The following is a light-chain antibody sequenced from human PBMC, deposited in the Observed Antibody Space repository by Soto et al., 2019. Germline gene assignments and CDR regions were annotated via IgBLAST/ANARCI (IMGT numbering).Light chain of an antibody. CDR1: SSDVGGYNR. CDR3: SSYTNINTRACV. V-gene: IGLV2-14*01. J-gene: IGLJ1*01. CDR2: EVT. Sequence: QSVLTQPASVTGSPGQSITISCTGTSSDVGGYNRVSWYQQYPGTAPKLIIYEVTDRPSGVSNRFSGSKSGNTASLTISGLQAEDEAEYYCSSYTNINTRACVFGTGTKLTVL.